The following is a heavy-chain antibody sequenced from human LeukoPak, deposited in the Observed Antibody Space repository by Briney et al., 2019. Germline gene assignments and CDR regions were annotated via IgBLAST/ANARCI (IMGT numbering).Heavy chain of an antibody. J-gene: IGHJ4*02. CDR3: ARGNDYGGPHY. CDR2: IDRDGSRI. Sequence: HAGGSLRLSCAVSGFTFSSYWMHWVRQAPGKGLVWVSRIDRDGSRINYADSVKGRFTISGDNGKNTLFLQMNSLRAEDAAVYYCARGNDYGGPHYWGQGTLVTVSS. V-gene: IGHV3-74*01. CDR1: GFTFSSYW. D-gene: IGHD4-23*01.